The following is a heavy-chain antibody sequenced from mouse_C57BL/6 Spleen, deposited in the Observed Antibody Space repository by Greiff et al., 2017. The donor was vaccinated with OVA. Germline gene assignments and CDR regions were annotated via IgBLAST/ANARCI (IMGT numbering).Heavy chain of an antibody. CDR1: GYSFTGYY. Sequence: EVQLQQSGPELVKPGASVKISCKASGYSFTGYYMNWVKQSPEKSLEWIGEINPSTGGTTYNQKFKVKATLTVDKSSSTAYMQLKSLTSEDSAVYYFARWGLRHFDYWGQGTTLTVSS. D-gene: IGHD1-2*01. V-gene: IGHV1-42*01. CDR3: ARWGLRHFDY. CDR2: INPSTGGT. J-gene: IGHJ2*01.